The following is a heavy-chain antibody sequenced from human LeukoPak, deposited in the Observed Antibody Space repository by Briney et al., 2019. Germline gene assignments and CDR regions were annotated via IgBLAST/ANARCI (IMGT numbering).Heavy chain of an antibody. CDR2: ISYDGGSQ. V-gene: IGHV3-30*18. Sequence: GGSLRLSCAASGFTFRNYGVHWVRQAPGKGLEWVAVISYDGGSQYYAGSVKGRFTISRDKSENTVYLQLNSLRVDDTAVYYCAKDRRMMSAHYGMDVWGQGTTVTVSS. CDR1: GFTFRNYG. D-gene: IGHD3-16*01. J-gene: IGHJ6*02. CDR3: AKDRRMMSAHYGMDV.